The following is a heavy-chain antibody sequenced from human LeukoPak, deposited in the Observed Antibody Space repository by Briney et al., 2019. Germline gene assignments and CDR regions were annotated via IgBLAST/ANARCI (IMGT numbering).Heavy chain of an antibody. J-gene: IGHJ4*02. CDR2: IWYDGSNK. CDR1: GFTFSNYG. CDR3: RRYGDYGKNDY. D-gene: IGHD4-17*01. V-gene: IGHV3-33*01. Sequence: GRSLRLSCAASGFTFSNYGMYWVRQAPGKGLEWVALIWYDGSNKYYADSVTGRFTISRDNSKNTLYLQMNSLRAEDTAVYYCRRYGDYGKNDYWGQGTLVTVSS.